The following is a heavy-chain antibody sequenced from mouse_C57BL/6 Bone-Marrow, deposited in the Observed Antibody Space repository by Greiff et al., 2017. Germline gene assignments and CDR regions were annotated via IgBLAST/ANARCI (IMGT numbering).Heavy chain of an antibody. J-gene: IGHJ2*01. D-gene: IGHD1-1*01. Sequence: QVKLLPPGPELVKPGASVKLSCKASGYSFTSYCMHWVQQSPGQGLEWIGMIHPNSGSTNYNEKFKSKATLTVDKSSSTADMQLSSLTSEDSAVYYCARIASLRYFDYWGQGTTLTGSS. CDR2: IHPNSGST. CDR1: GYSFTSYC. CDR3: ARIASLRYFDY. V-gene: IGHV1-64*01.